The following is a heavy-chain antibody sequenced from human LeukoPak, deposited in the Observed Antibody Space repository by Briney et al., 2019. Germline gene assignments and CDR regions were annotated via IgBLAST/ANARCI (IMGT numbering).Heavy chain of an antibody. CDR3: AREYSSSSRPDY. D-gene: IGHD6-6*01. V-gene: IGHV4-39*07. Sequence: SETLSLTCTVSGGSISSSTYYWGWIRQPPGKGLEWIGNIYNSGSTYYNPSLGGRVTLSVDTSKNQFSLKLSSVTAADTAVYYCAREYSSSSRPDYWGQGTLVTVSS. CDR1: GGSISSSTYY. J-gene: IGHJ4*02. CDR2: IYNSGST.